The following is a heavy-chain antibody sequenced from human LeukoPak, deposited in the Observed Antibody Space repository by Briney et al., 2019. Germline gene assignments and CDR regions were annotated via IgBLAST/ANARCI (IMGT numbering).Heavy chain of an antibody. Sequence: VASVKVSCKASGGTFSSFAIHWVRQAPGQGLEWMGRIIPICGIANYAQKFQGRVTITADKSTSTAYTELRSLRPENTAVYNCARHKEREAAPDYGAQGPRVTVSS. D-gene: IGHD6-6*01. J-gene: IGHJ4*02. CDR2: IIPICGIA. V-gene: IGHV1-69*04. CDR1: GGTFSSFA. CDR3: ARHKEREAAPDY.